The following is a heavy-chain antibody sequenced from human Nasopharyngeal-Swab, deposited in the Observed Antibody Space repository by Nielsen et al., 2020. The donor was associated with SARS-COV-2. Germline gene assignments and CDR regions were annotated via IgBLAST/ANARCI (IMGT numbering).Heavy chain of an antibody. J-gene: IGHJ4*02. CDR1: GFTFSSYE. D-gene: IGHD6-6*01. Sequence: GGSLRLSCAASGFTFSSYEMNWVRQAPGKGLEWLSYISSSGSITHYADSVKGRLTISRDNAKNSVFLQMDSLRAEDTAVYYCARRYSSSSGALPDYWGQGTLVTVSS. CDR3: ARRYSSSSGALPDY. V-gene: IGHV3-48*03. CDR2: ISSSGSIT.